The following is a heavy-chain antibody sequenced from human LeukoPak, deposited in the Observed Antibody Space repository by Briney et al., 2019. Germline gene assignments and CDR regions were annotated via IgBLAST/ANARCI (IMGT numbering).Heavy chain of an antibody. CDR3: ARMNGIPAAQNWFDP. V-gene: IGHV4-39*07. D-gene: IGHD2-2*01. Sequence: SETLSLTCTVSGGSISSSSYYWGWIRQPPGKGLEWIGSIYYRGSTYYNPSLKSRVTISVDTSKNQFSLKLSSVTAADTAVYYCARMNGIPAAQNWFDPWGQGTLVTVSS. CDR2: IYYRGST. J-gene: IGHJ5*02. CDR1: GGSISSSSYY.